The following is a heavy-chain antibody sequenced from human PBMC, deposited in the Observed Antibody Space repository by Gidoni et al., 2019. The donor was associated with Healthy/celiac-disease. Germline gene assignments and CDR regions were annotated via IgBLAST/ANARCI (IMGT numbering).Heavy chain of an antibody. CDR1: GFTFSIYS. D-gene: IGHD2-15*01. Sequence: EVQLVESGGGLVKPGGSLRLSCAASGFTFSIYSMNWVRQAPGKGLEWVSSISSRSSYIYYADSVKGRFTISRDNAKNSLYLQMNSLRAEDTAVYYCARGYCSGGSCYEDAFDIWGQGTMVTVSS. J-gene: IGHJ3*02. CDR2: ISSRSSYI. V-gene: IGHV3-21*01. CDR3: ARGYCSGGSCYEDAFDI.